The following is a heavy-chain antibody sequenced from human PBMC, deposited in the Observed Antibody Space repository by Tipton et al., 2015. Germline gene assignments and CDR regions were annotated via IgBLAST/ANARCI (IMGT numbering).Heavy chain of an antibody. CDR1: GGSVSSGSYY. D-gene: IGHD5-12*01. V-gene: IGHV4-61*01. CDR3: ARRSTASGPPGRFDP. CDR2: IYYSGST. J-gene: IGHJ5*02. Sequence: LRLSCTVSGGSVSSGSYYWSWIRQPPRKGLEWIGYIYYSGSTNYNPSLKSRVTISVDTSKNQFSLKLSSVTAADTAVYYCARRSTASGPPGRFDPWGQGTLVTVSS.